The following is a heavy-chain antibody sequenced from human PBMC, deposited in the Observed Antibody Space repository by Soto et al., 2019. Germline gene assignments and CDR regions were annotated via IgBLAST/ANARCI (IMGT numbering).Heavy chain of an antibody. CDR3: ASCHNWIDNAFDI. CDR2: IYPGDSDT. V-gene: IGHV5-51*01. D-gene: IGHD1-20*01. J-gene: IGHJ3*02. Sequence: GESLKISCKGSGYSFTSYWIGWVCQMPGKGLEWMGIIYPGDSDTRYSPSFQGQVTISADKSISTAYLQWSSLKASDTAMYYCASCHNWIDNAFDIWGQGTMVTVSS. CDR1: GYSFTSYW.